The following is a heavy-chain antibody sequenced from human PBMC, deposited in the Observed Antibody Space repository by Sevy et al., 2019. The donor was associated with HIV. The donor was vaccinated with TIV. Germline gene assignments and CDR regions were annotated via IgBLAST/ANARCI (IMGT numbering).Heavy chain of an antibody. D-gene: IGHD6-6*01. CDR1: GGSISSSSYY. CDR2: SYYSGST. Sequence: SETLSLTCTVSGGSISSSSYYWGWIRQPPGKGLEWIGSSYYSGSTYYNPSLKSRVTISVDTSKNQFSLKLSSVTAADTAVYYCASPNIRYSSSSVGFDYWGQGTLVTVSS. CDR3: ASPNIRYSSSSVGFDY. J-gene: IGHJ4*02. V-gene: IGHV4-39*01.